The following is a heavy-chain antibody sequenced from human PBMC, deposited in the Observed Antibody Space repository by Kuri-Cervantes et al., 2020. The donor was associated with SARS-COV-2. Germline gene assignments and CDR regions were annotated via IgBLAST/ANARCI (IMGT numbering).Heavy chain of an antibody. Sequence: ASVKVSCKASGYTFTGYYMHWVRQAPGQGLEWMGWINPNSGGTNYAQKFQGRVTMTRDTSISTAYMELSRLRSDDTAVYYCARAKSIAAAGMHYFDYWGQGTLVTVSS. CDR3: ARAKSIAAAGMHYFDY. CDR2: INPNSGGT. J-gene: IGHJ4*02. D-gene: IGHD6-13*01. CDR1: GYTFTGYY. V-gene: IGHV1-2*02.